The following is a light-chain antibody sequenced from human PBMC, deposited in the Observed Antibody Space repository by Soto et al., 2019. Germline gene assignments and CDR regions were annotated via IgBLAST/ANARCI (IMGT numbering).Light chain of an antibody. CDR3: QQRYSTPTIT. J-gene: IGKJ5*01. CDR2: ATS. V-gene: IGKV1-39*01. CDR1: QIIRKF. Sequence: DIQMTQSPSSLSSSVGDRVTITCRASQIIRKFLNLYQYKPGTAPKLLIHATSKLQSGVPSRFSANGSGTEFTLTISSLQSEEIATYYCQQRYSTPTITFGQGTRLEFK.